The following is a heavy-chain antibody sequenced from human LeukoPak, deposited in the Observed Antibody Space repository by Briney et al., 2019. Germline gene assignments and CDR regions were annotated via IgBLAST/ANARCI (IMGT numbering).Heavy chain of an antibody. CDR2: INPNSGGT. V-gene: IGHV1-2*04. Sequence: ASVKVSCKASGYTFTGYYMHWVRQAPRQGLEWMGWINPNSGGTNYAQKFQGWVTMTRDTSISTAYMELSRLRSDDTAVYYCARDRRYCRGGSCYSDAFDIWGQGPMVTVSS. CDR3: ARDRRYCRGGSCYSDAFDI. CDR1: GYTFTGYY. J-gene: IGHJ3*02. D-gene: IGHD2-15*01.